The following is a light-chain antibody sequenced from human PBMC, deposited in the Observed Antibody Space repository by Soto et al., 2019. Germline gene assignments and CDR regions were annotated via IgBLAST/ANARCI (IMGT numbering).Light chain of an antibody. J-gene: IGKJ5*01. Sequence: IPMTPSTSSLSASVGDRVTITCRASHPISNYLNWYQHRPGKAPKLLIYGASTLQSGVPSRFSGSESGTDFTLTITSLQPEDCATYYCQQTYATPITFGQGTLLEVK. CDR1: HPISNY. CDR3: QQTYATPIT. CDR2: GAS. V-gene: IGKV1-39*01.